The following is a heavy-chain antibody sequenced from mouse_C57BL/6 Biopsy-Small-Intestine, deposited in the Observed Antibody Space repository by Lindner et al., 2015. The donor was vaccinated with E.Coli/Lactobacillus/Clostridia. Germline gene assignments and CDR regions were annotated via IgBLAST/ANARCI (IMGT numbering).Heavy chain of an antibody. J-gene: IGHJ2*01. CDR1: GFTFNTYA. CDR2: IRSKSSNYAT. D-gene: IGHD4-1*01. CDR3: VREGLGRRGGYFDY. V-gene: IGHV10-3*01. Sequence: VQLQESGGGLVQPKGSLKLSCAASGFTFNTYAMHWVRQAPGKGLEWVARIRSKSSNYATYYADSVKDRFTISRDNSQGMLYLQMNNLKTEDTAMYYCVREGLGRRGGYFDYWGQGTTLTVSS.